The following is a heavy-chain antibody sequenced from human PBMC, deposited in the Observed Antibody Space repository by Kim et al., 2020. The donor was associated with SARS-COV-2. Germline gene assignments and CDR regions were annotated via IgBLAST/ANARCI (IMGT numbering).Heavy chain of an antibody. D-gene: IGHD6-6*01. CDR1: GFTFSSFA. Sequence: GGSLRLSCAASGFTFSSFAMTWVRQAPGKGLEWVSILSDSGGDTFYADSVKGRFTISRDNSKNTLYLQMNSLRAEDTAVYYCAKKSIPKRGQWYFELWGPGTLVTLSS. CDR3: AKKSIPKRGQWYFEL. CDR2: LSDSGGDT. J-gene: IGHJ2*01. V-gene: IGHV3-23*01.